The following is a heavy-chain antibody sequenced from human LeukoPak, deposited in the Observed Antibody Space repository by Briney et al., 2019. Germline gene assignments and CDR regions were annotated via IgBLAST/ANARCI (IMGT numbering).Heavy chain of an antibody. CDR2: ISSSDSTI. J-gene: IGHJ4*03. D-gene: IGHD4-17*01. CDR3: ARDNDYGDPDY. CDR1: GFIFSSYE. V-gene: IGHV3-48*03. Sequence: GGSLRLSCAASGFIFSSYELNWVRQAPGKGLEWVSYISSSDSTISYADSVRGRFTISRDNAENSLYLQMNSLRAEDTAVYYCARDNDYGDPDYWAHGNPLTVSS.